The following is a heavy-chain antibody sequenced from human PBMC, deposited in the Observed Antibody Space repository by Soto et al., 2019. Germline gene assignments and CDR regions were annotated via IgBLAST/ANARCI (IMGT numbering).Heavy chain of an antibody. CDR2: IYYIGST. D-gene: IGHD6-13*01. V-gene: IGHV4-59*01. Sequence: QVQLQESGPGLVKPSETLSLTCTASGGSISSYYWSRLRQPPGKGLEWLGYIYYIGSTNYNPSLKSRVTISVDTSKNQFSLKLSSVTAADTAVDYGARDGPAAGYYYYDGMDVWGQGTTVTVSS. J-gene: IGHJ6*02. CDR1: GGSISSYY. CDR3: ARDGPAAGYYYYDGMDV.